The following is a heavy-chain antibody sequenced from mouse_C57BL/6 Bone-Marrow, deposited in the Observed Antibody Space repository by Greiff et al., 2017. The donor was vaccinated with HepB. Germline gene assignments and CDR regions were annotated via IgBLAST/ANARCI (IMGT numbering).Heavy chain of an antibody. CDR2: IYPGDGDT. V-gene: IGHV1-82*01. J-gene: IGHJ4*01. D-gene: IGHD1-2*01. CDR1: GYAFSSSW. Sequence: QVTLKVSGPELVKPGASVKISCKASGYAFSSSWMNWVKQRPGKGLEWIGRIYPGDGDTNYNGKFKGKATLTADKSSSTAYMQLSSLTSEDSAVYFCARRGRLRYAMDYWGQGTSVTVSS. CDR3: ARRGRLRYAMDY.